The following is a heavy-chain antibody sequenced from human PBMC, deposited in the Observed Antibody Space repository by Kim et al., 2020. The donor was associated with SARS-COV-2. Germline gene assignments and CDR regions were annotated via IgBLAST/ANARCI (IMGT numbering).Heavy chain of an antibody. Sequence: GGSLRLSCAASGFTFSSYAMSWVRQAPGKGLEWVSAISGSGGSTYYADSVKGRFTISRDNSKNTLYLQMNSLRAEDTAVYYCAKVDGGSGSGWYGDYYYYGMDVWGQGTTVTVSS. V-gene: IGHV3-23*01. CDR3: AKVDGGSGSGWYGDYYYYGMDV. CDR2: ISGSGGST. D-gene: IGHD6-19*01. CDR1: GFTFSSYA. J-gene: IGHJ6*02.